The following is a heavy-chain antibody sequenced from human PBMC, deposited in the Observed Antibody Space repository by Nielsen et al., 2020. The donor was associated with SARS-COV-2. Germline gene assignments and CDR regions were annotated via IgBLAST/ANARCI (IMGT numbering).Heavy chain of an antibody. D-gene: IGHD3-3*01. CDR1: GGSFSGYY. CDR2: IYYSGST. Sequence: SETLSLTCAVYGGSFSGYYWSWIRQHPGKGLEWIGYIYYSGSTYYNPSLKSRVTISVDTSKNQFSLKLSSVTAADTAVYYCARVDFWSGQYYFDYWGQGTLVTVSS. V-gene: IGHV4-31*11. CDR3: ARVDFWSGQYYFDY. J-gene: IGHJ4*02.